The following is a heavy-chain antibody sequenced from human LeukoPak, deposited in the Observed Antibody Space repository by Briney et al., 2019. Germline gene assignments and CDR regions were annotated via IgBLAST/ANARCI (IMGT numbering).Heavy chain of an antibody. CDR2: IIPIFGTA. V-gene: IGHV1-69*05. J-gene: IGHJ6*03. CDR3: ARVPLIEYQLSKDYYYYMDV. D-gene: IGHD2-2*01. Sequence: ASVKVSCKASGGTFSSYAISWVRQAPGQGLEWMGGIIPIFGTANYAQKFQGRVTITTDESTSTAYMELSSLRSEDTAVYYCARVPLIEYQLSKDYYYYMDVWGKGTTVTVSS. CDR1: GGTFSSYA.